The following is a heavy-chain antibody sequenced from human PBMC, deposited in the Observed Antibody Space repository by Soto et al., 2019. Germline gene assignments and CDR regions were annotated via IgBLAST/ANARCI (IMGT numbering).Heavy chain of an antibody. J-gene: IGHJ5*02. CDR3: ARLDFWSGFLGP. V-gene: IGHV4-39*01. CDR1: GGCISSSSYY. CDR2: IYYSGST. D-gene: IGHD3-3*01. Sequence: SQTLSLACSVGGGCISSSSYYWGWVRQPPGKGLEWIGSIYYSGSTYYNPSLKSRVTISVDTSKNQFSLKLSSVTAADTAIYYCARLDFWSGFLGPWGQGTLVTVSS.